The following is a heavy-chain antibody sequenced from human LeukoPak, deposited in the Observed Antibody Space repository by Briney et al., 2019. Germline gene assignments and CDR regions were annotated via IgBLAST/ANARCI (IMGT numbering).Heavy chain of an antibody. J-gene: IGHJ5*02. V-gene: IGHV3-48*03. CDR2: ISSSGSTI. CDR1: GFTFSSYE. CDR3: ARVGSSGNWFDP. D-gene: IGHD1-26*01. Sequence: PGGSLRLSCAASGFTFSSYEMNWVRQAPGKGLEWVSYISSSGSTIYYADSVKGRFTISRDNAKNSLYLQMNSLRAEDTAVYYCARVGSSGNWFDPWGQGTPVTVSS.